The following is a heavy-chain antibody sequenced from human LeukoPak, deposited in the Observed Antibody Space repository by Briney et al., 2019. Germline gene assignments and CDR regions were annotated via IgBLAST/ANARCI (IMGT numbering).Heavy chain of an antibody. V-gene: IGHV1-8*01. D-gene: IGHD3-22*01. Sequence: WASVKVSCKASGYTFTSYDINWVRQATGQGLEWMGWMNPNSGNTGYAQKFQGRVTMTRNTSISTAYMELSSLRSEDTAVYYCARGGTYYYDSSGYYHGYYYYYMDVWGKGTTVTISS. J-gene: IGHJ6*03. CDR2: MNPNSGNT. CDR3: ARGGTYYYDSSGYYHGYYYYYMDV. CDR1: GYTFTSYD.